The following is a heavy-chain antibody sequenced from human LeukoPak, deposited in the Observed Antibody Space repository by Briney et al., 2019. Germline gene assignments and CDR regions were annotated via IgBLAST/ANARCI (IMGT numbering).Heavy chain of an antibody. CDR1: GGSISSGSYY. CDR3: ARDREVRGVIIT. D-gene: IGHD3-10*01. Sequence: SETLSLTCTVSGGSISSGSYYWSWIRQPAGKGLEWIGRIYTSGSTYYNPSLKSRVTISVDTSKNQFSLKLSSVTAADTAVYYCARDREVRGVIITWGQGTLVTVSS. J-gene: IGHJ4*02. V-gene: IGHV4-61*02. CDR2: IYTSGST.